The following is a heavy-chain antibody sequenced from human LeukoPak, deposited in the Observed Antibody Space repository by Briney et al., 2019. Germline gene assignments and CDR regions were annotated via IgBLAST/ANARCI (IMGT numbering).Heavy chain of an antibody. CDR2: IWYDGSNK. V-gene: IGHV3-33*01. CDR1: GFTFSSYG. D-gene: IGHD4-23*01. CDR3: ARDSATVVIRSNWFDP. Sequence: GRSLRLSCAASGFTFSSYGMHWVRQAPGKGLEWVAVIWYDGSNKYYADSVKGRFTISRDNSKNTLYLQMNSLRAEDTAVYYCARDSATVVIRSNWFDPWGQGTLVTVSS. J-gene: IGHJ5*02.